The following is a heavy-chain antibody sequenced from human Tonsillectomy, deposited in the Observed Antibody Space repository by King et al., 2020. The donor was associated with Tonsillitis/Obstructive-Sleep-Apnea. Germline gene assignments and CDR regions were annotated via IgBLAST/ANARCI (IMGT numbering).Heavy chain of an antibody. CDR2: INHSGSA. J-gene: IGHJ6*03. CDR3: ARGAMAGSYNMDV. D-gene: IGHD2-8*01. Sequence: VQLQQWGAGLLKPSETLSLTCAVYGGSFSDYYWSWIRQPPGKGLEWIGEINHSGSAYYSPSLKSRVTISVDTSKNQFSLKLSSVTATDTAVYYCARGAMAGSYNMDVWGKGTTVTVSS. CDR1: GGSFSDYY. V-gene: IGHV4-34*01.